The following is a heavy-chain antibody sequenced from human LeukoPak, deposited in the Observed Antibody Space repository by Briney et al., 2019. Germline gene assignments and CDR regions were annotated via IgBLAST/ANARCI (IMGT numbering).Heavy chain of an antibody. CDR1: GYTFTGYY. Sequence: ASVKVSCKASGYTFTGYYMHWVRQAPGQGLEWMGRINPNSGGTNYAQKFRGRVTMTRDTSISTAYMELSRLRSDDTAVYYRARALGYCSGGSCENWFDPWGQGTLVTVSS. CDR3: ARALGYCSGGSCENWFDP. V-gene: IGHV1-2*06. CDR2: INPNSGGT. D-gene: IGHD2-15*01. J-gene: IGHJ5*02.